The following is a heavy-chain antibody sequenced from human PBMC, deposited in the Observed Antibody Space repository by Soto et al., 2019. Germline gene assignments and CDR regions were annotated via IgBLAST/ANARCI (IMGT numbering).Heavy chain of an antibody. J-gene: IGHJ4*02. CDR1: SGSISSSNW. CDR3: ARAVLEWLPFYFDY. V-gene: IGHV4-4*02. D-gene: IGHD3-3*02. Sequence: SETLSLTCAVSSGSISSSNWWSWVRQPPGKGLEWIGEIYHSGSTNYNPSLKSRVTISVDKSKNQFSLKLSSVTAADTAVYYCARAVLEWLPFYFDYWGQGTLVTVSS. CDR2: IYHSGST.